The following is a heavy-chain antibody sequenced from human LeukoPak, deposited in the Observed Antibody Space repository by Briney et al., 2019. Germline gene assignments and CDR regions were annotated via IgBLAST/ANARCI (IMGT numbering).Heavy chain of an antibody. V-gene: IGHV4-59*12. Sequence: SETLSLTCTVSGSSISSYYWSWIRQPPGKGLEWIGYIYYSGSTNYNPSLKSRVTISVDTSKNQFSLKLSSVTAADTAVYYCARDGITCTRDYWGQGALVTVSS. D-gene: IGHD1-7*01. CDR3: ARDGITCTRDY. CDR1: GSSISSYY. J-gene: IGHJ4*02. CDR2: IYYSGST.